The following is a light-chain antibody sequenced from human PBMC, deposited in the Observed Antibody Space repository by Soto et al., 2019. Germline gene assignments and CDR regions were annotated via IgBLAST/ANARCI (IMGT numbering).Light chain of an antibody. J-gene: IGKJ1*01. CDR2: GAS. Sequence: EIVMTQSPATLSVSPGGRVTLSCRASQIIRTNLAWYQQKPGQAPRLLIYGASTRATGIPARFSGSGSGTEFTLTISSLQSEDFAVYYCHQYNNWPPWTFGQGTKVDI. CDR3: HQYNNWPPWT. V-gene: IGKV3-15*01. CDR1: QIIRTN.